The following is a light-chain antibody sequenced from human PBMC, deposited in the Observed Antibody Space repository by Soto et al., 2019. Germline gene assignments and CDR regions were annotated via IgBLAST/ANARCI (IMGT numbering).Light chain of an antibody. CDR3: QQANSFTIT. Sequence: IHLTQSPSSLSASVGYMVTITCRASQGISSYLDWYQKKPGKAPKLLIYLASSLQSGVPSRLRGSGYGTDLTITISSMKNEDFETYYCQQANSFTITFGQGTRLEIK. J-gene: IGKJ5*01. V-gene: IGKV1-12*01. CDR1: QGISSY. CDR2: LAS.